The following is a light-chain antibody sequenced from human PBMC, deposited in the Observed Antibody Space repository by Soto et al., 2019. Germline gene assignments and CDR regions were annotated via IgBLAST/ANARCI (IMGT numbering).Light chain of an antibody. CDR2: EGS. J-gene: IGLJ2*01. V-gene: IGLV2-23*01. CDR3: CSYAGTVV. CDR1: SSDVGSYNL. Sequence: QSVLTQPASVSGSPGQSITISCTGTSSDVGSYNLVSWYQQHPGKAPKLMIYEGSKGPSGVSNRFSGSKSGNTASLTISGLQAEDEADYYCCSYAGTVVFGGGTKVTVL.